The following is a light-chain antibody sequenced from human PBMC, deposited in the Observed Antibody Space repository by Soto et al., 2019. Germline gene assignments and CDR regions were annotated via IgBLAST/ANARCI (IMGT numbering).Light chain of an antibody. Sequence: DIVMTQSPDSLAVSLGERATITCRSSQSVLYIPTNKNYVAWYQQKPGQPPKLLLYWASTRASGVPDRFSGSGSGTYFTLTISSLQAEDVAFYYCQQYYSSPMLGFGGGTKVEIK. J-gene: IGKJ4*01. CDR3: QQYYSSPMLG. V-gene: IGKV4-1*01. CDR1: QSVLYIPTNKNY. CDR2: WAS.